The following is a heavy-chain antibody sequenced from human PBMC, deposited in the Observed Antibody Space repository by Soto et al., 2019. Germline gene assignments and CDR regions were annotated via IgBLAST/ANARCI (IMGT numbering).Heavy chain of an antibody. CDR2: IKRNTDGGTA. CDR1: GFTFNDAW. CDR3: STGLRSGDYRFDF. J-gene: IGHJ4*02. D-gene: IGHD3-3*01. V-gene: IGHV3-15*01. Sequence: EVPLVESGGGLVKPGGSLRLSCAASGFTFNDAWMSWVRQAPGKGLEWVGRIKRNTDGGTADYAAPVKGRFTISRDDSKNTLYLQMNSLQTDDTAIYFCSTGLRSGDYRFDFWGQGTLVTVSS.